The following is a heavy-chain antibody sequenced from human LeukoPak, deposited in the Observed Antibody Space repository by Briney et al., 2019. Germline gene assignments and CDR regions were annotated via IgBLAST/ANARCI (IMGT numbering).Heavy chain of an antibody. CDR1: GFTFSSYS. CDR2: ISSSSSYI. CDR3: ALLVTPGRDAFDI. D-gene: IGHD3-9*01. V-gene: IGHV3-21*01. Sequence: GGSLRLSCAASGFTFSSYSMNWVRQAPGKGLEWVSSISSSSSYIYYADSVKGRFTISRDNAKNSLYLQMNSLRAEDTAVYYCALLVTPGRDAFDIWGQGTMVTVSS. J-gene: IGHJ3*02.